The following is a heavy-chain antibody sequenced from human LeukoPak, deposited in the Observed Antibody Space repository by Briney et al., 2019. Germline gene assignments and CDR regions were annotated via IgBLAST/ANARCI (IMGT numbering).Heavy chain of an antibody. CDR2: IYSGGNT. D-gene: IGHD3-3*01. CDR1: GFIASTNY. Sequence: GGSLRLSCAASGFIASTNYMSWVRQAPGKGLEWVSVIYSGGNTFYADSVKGRFTISRDNSKNTLYLQMNSLRAEDTAVYYCAKSGVVNDLDAFDIWGQGTMVTVSS. V-gene: IGHV3-53*01. CDR3: AKSGVVNDLDAFDI. J-gene: IGHJ3*02.